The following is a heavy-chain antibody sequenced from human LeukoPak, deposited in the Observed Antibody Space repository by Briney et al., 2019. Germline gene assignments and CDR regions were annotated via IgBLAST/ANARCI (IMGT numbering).Heavy chain of an antibody. Sequence: GGSLRLSCAASGFTFSSYGMSWVRQAPGKGLEWVSSISSSSSYIYYADSVKGRFTISRDNAKNSLYLQMNSLRAEDTAVYYCARGSSGWSSPFDYWGQGTLVTVSS. CDR2: ISSSSSYI. J-gene: IGHJ4*02. CDR3: ARGSSGWSSPFDY. V-gene: IGHV3-21*01. D-gene: IGHD6-19*01. CDR1: GFTFSSYG.